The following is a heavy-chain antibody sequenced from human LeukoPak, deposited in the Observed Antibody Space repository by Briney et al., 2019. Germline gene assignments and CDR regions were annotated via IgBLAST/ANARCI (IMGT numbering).Heavy chain of an antibody. CDR3: ARGGDGYNYWFDP. V-gene: IGHV4-34*01. CDR2: IHYSGST. CDR1: GGSFSGYY. D-gene: IGHD5-24*01. Sequence: SETLSLTCAVYGGSFSGYYWSWIRQPPGKGLEWIGSIHYSGSTNYNPSLKSRVTMSLDTSKNHLSLRLSSLTAADTAVYSCARGGDGYNYWFDPWGQGTLVTVSS. J-gene: IGHJ5*02.